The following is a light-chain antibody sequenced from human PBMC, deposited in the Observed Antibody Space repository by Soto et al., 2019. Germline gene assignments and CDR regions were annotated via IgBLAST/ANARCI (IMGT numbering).Light chain of an antibody. Sequence: QSVLTQPASVSGSPGQSITISCTGTSSDVGGYDHVSWYQQHPGKAPKLIIYDVTVRPSGISPRFSGSKSDNTASLAVSGLPPEDEADYYCSSYTNKDTLLFAGGTQLTVL. CDR1: SSDVGGYDH. CDR2: DVT. J-gene: IGLJ3*02. V-gene: IGLV2-14*03. CDR3: SSYTNKDTLL.